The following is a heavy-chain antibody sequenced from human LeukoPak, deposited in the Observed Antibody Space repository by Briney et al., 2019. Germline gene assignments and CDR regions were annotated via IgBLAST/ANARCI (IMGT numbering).Heavy chain of an antibody. V-gene: IGHV3-30*02. CDR1: GFTFSSYG. CDR2: IWYDGTNK. Sequence: PGGSLRLSCAVSGFTFSSYGMHWVRQAPGKGLEWVAFIWYDGTNKYYADSVKGRFTISRDNSKNTLYLQMNRLRPEDSAVYDYEKSGSTYYEVDYWGQGTLVIVSS. D-gene: IGHD3-22*01. CDR3: EKSGSTYYEVDY. J-gene: IGHJ4*02.